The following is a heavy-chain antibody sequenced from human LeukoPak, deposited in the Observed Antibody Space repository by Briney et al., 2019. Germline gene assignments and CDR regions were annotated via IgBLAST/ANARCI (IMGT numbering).Heavy chain of an antibody. Sequence: PSETLSLTCTVSGDSISNGVKYWSWIRQHPGRGLEWIGYIYHSGRSYYNPSLKSRITMSVDTSKNQFSLNLSSVTAADTAVYYCARDNPPDYWGQGTLVTVSS. J-gene: IGHJ4*02. CDR3: ARDNPPDY. CDR1: GDSISNGVKY. CDR2: IYHSGRS. V-gene: IGHV4-31*03.